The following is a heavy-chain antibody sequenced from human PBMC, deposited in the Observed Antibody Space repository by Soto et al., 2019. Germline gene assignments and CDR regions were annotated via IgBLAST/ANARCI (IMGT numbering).Heavy chain of an antibody. CDR1: GFTFSSYA. V-gene: IGHV3-23*01. D-gene: IGHD2-2*01. CDR3: AKDLYGYCSSTSCYVFDY. Sequence: GGSLRLSCAASGFTFSSYAMSWVRQAPGKGLEWVSAISGSGGSTYYADSMKGRFTISRDNSKNTLYLQMNSLRAEDTAVYYCAKDLYGYCSSTSCYVFDYWGQGTLVTVSS. J-gene: IGHJ4*02. CDR2: ISGSGGST.